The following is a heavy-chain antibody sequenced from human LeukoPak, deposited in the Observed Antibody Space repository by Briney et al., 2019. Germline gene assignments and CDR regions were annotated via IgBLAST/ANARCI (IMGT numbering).Heavy chain of an antibody. D-gene: IGHD6-19*01. CDR2: IHYSGST. CDR3: ARDLDNSGWYVFDN. V-gene: IGHV4-59*12. J-gene: IGHJ4*02. CDR1: GGSISRYY. Sequence: SETLSLTCTVSGGSISRYYWSWLRQPPGKGLEWIGYIHYSGSTNSNPSLKSRVTISVDTSKNQFSLKLRSVTAADTAVYYCARDLDNSGWYVFDNWGQGNLVTVSS.